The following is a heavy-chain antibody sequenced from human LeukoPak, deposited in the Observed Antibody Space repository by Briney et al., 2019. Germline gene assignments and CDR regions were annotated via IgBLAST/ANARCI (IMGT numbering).Heavy chain of an antibody. CDR2: ISNSGGRT. CDR1: GFTFSSYD. D-gene: IGHD2-15*01. V-gene: IGHV3-23*01. Sequence: GGSLRLSCAASGFTFSSYDMSWVRQAPGKGLEWVSGISNSGGRTNDADSVKGRFTISRDNSKNTLYLQMNSLRAEDTAIYYCARTGSGASTTNYWGQGTLVTVS. J-gene: IGHJ4*02. CDR3: ARTGSGASTTNY.